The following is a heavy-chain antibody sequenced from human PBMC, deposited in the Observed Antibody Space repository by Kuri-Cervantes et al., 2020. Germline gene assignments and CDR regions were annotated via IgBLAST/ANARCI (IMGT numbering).Heavy chain of an antibody. J-gene: IGHJ4*02. CDR3: ARDRKGYCSGGSCYLYYFDY. V-gene: IGHV1-8*01. CDR2: MNPNSGNT. D-gene: IGHD2-15*01. Sequence: ASVKVSCKASGYTFTSYDINWVRQATGQGLEWMGWMNPNSGNTGYAQKFQGRVTMTRNTSISTAYMELSSLRSEDTAVYYCARDRKGYCSGGSCYLYYFDYWCQGTLVTVSS. CDR1: GYTFTSYD.